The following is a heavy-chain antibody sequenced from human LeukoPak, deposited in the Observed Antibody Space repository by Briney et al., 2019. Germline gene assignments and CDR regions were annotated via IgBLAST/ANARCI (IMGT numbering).Heavy chain of an antibody. J-gene: IGHJ5*02. CDR3: ARRPPTTGYSYGPP. CDR2: VST. D-gene: IGHD5-18*01. V-gene: IGHV4-39*01. CDR1: GGSISSSSHY. Sequence: SETLSLTCTVSGGSISSSSHYWGWIRQPPGKGLEWIGVSTYYNPSLKNRVTISRDTSKNQFSLKLSSVTAADTAVYYCARRPPTTGYSYGPPWGQGTLVTVSS.